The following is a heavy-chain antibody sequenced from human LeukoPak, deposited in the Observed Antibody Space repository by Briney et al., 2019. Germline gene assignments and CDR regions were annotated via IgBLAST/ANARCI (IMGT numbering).Heavy chain of an antibody. J-gene: IGHJ4*02. CDR1: GFTFSIYA. CDR3: AKDYSSGLTGYFDY. V-gene: IGHV3-23*01. D-gene: IGHD3-9*01. Sequence: PGGSLRLSCAASGFTFSIYAMSWVRQAPGKGLEWVAGIGAGGANTKTADSVRGRFTISRDSPKNTLYLQMNSLRAEDTAVYYCAKDYSSGLTGYFDYWGQGTLVIVSS. CDR2: IGAGGANT.